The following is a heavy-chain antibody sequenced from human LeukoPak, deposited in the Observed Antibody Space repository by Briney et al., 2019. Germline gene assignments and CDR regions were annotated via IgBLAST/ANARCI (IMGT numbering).Heavy chain of an antibody. CDR3: ARDAAVAAYFDY. Sequence: GGSLRLSCVASGFTFSSNWMSWVRQAPGKGLEWVANIKQDGSGKYYVDSVKGRFTISRDNAKNSLYPQMNSLRAEDTAVYYCARDAAVAAYFDYWGQGTLVTVSS. CDR2: IKQDGSGK. CDR1: GFTFSSNW. J-gene: IGHJ4*02. V-gene: IGHV3-7*01. D-gene: IGHD6-19*01.